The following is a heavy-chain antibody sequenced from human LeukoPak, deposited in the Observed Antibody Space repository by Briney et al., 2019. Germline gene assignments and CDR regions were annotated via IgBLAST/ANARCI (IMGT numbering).Heavy chain of an antibody. CDR1: GGSFKNHF. CDR2: VSHNGST. J-gene: IGHJ3*01. V-gene: IGHV4-34*01. CDR3: ARGQSFEMDAFDV. D-gene: IGHD5-24*01. Sequence: SETLSLTCAVYGGSFKNHFWTWIRQAPGKGLEWIGEVSHNGSTVYNPSLESRITISVDTSKKQFSLRVNSVTVADAAVYYCARGQSFEMDAFDVWGQGTMVTVSS.